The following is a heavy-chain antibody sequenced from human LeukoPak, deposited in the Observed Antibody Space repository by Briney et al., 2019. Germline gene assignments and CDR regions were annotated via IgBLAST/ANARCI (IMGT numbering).Heavy chain of an antibody. CDR3: ARDWYYDSSGYHHFDY. V-gene: IGHV4-4*02. CDR2: IYHSGST. D-gene: IGHD3-22*01. CDR1: GGSISSSNW. Sequence: SGTLSLTCAVSGGSISSSNWWSWVHQPPGKGLEWIGEIYHSGSTNYNPSLKSRVTISVDKSKNQFSLKLSSVTAADTAVYYCARDWYYDSSGYHHFDYWGQGTLVTVSS. J-gene: IGHJ4*02.